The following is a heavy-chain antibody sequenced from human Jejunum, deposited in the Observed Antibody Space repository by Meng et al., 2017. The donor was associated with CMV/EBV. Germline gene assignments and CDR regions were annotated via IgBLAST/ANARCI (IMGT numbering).Heavy chain of an antibody. CDR2: IHSSGST. Sequence: GQLQGSGPGLVQPSQTLSLTCTVSGGSISSGGYYWSWIRQHPGKGLEWIGHIHSSGSTYYNPSLRSRLTISVDTSKNQFSLKLSSVTAADTAVYYCARGYSSDWYDYWGQGALVTVSS. CDR3: ARGYSSDWYDY. J-gene: IGHJ4*02. D-gene: IGHD6-19*01. V-gene: IGHV4-31*03. CDR1: GGSISSGGYY.